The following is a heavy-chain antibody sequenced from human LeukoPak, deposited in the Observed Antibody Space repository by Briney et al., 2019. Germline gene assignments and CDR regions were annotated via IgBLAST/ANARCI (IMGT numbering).Heavy chain of an antibody. D-gene: IGHD3-22*01. V-gene: IGHV1-2*02. CDR3: ARETEYYDSSGYYPGHAFDI. CDR1: GYTFTGYY. CDR2: INPNSGGT. Sequence: ASVRVSCKASGYTFTGYYMHWVRQAPGQGLEWMGWINPNSGGTNYAQKFQGRVTMTRDTSISTAYMELSRLRSDDTAVYYCARETEYYDSSGYYPGHAFDIWGQGTMVTVSS. J-gene: IGHJ3*02.